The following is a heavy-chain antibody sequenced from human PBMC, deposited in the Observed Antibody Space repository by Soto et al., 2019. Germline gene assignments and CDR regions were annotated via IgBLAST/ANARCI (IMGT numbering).Heavy chain of an antibody. Sequence: ASVKVSCKASGFTFTSSAMQWVRQARGQRLEWIGWIVVGSGNTNYAQKFQERVTITRDMSTSTAYMELSSLRSEDMAVYYCAADGKGIWFDPWGQGTLVTVSS. CDR3: AADGKGIWFDP. CDR2: IVVGSGNT. CDR1: GFTFTSSA. V-gene: IGHV1-58*02. D-gene: IGHD1-26*01. J-gene: IGHJ5*02.